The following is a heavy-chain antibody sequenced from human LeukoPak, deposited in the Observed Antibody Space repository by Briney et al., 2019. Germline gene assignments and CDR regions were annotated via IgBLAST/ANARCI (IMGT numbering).Heavy chain of an antibody. CDR1: GRSFSGYY. V-gene: IGHV4-34*01. CDR2: INHSGIT. Sequence: PSETLSLTCAVYGRSFSGYYWTWIRQTPGKGLEWIGEINHSGITDYNPSLRSRVTISVDTSKNQFSLKLSSVTAADTAIYYCARAVIVVAAATQRNWFDPWGQGTLVIVSS. CDR3: ARAVIVVAAATQRNWFDP. D-gene: IGHD2-15*01. J-gene: IGHJ5*02.